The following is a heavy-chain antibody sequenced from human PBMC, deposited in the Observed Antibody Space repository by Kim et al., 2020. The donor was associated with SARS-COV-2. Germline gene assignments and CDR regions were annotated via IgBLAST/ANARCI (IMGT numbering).Heavy chain of an antibody. CDR3: TTATTVTTDPFDY. D-gene: IGHD4-17*01. V-gene: IGHV3-15*01. J-gene: IGHJ4*02. Sequence: AAPGKGGLTSSRDDSKTTLYLQMNSLKTEDTAVYYCTTATTVTTDPFDYWGQGTLVTVSS.